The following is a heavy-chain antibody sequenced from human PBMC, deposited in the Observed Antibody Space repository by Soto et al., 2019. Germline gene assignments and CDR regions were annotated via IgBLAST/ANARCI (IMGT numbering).Heavy chain of an antibody. Sequence: QVQLVESGGGVVQPGRSLRLSCAASGFTFSSYGMHWVRQAPGKGLEWVAVISYDGSNKYYADSVKGRFTISRDNSKNTLYLQMNSLRAEDTAVYYCAKASLGWFGLDYWGQGTLVTVSS. CDR3: AKASLGWFGLDY. D-gene: IGHD3-10*01. V-gene: IGHV3-30*18. CDR2: ISYDGSNK. CDR1: GFTFSSYG. J-gene: IGHJ4*02.